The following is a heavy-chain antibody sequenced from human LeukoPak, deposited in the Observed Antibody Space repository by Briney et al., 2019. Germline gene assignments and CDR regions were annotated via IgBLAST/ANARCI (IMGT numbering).Heavy chain of an antibody. V-gene: IGHV4-61*01. CDR2: IYSSGST. J-gene: IGHJ4*02. CDR3: ARSYASGSYPY. D-gene: IGHD3-10*01. CDR1: GGSVSSGSYY. Sequence: SETLSLTCTVSGGSVSSGSYYWSWLRQPPGRGLEWIGYIYSSGSTNYNPSLKSRVTISVDASKTQFSLKLSSVTAADTAVYYCARSYASGSYPYWGQGTLVTVSS.